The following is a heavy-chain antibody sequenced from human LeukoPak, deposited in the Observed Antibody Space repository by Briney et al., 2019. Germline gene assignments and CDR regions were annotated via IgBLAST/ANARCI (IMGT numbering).Heavy chain of an antibody. V-gene: IGHV3-48*03. CDR2: MSSSGSTI. CDR3: ARDPDSHYYDSSGYDYYFDY. CDR1: VRTFSSYE. J-gene: IGHJ4*02. Sequence: GGSLRLSCAASVRTFSSYEMNWVRQAPGKGLECGSDMSSSGSTIHYADSVKDRLTISRHNAKHSLHLQVNRLRAEDTAVYYCARDPDSHYYDSSGYDYYFDYWGQGTLVTVSS. D-gene: IGHD3-22*01.